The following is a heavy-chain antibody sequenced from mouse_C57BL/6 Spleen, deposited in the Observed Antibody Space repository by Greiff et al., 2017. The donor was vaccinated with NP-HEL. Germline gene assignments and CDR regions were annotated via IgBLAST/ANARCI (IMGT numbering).Heavy chain of an antibody. CDR2: ISDGGSYT. J-gene: IGHJ1*03. D-gene: IGHD1-1*01. V-gene: IGHV5-4*01. CDR1: GFTFSSYA. CDR3: ARRETYYGSSYWYFDV. Sequence: EVHLVESGGGLVKPGGSLKLSCAASGFTFSSYAMSWVRQTPEKRLEWVATISDGGSYTYYPDNVKGRFTISRYNAKNNLYLQMSHLKSEDTAMYYCARRETYYGSSYWYFDVWGTGTTVTVSS.